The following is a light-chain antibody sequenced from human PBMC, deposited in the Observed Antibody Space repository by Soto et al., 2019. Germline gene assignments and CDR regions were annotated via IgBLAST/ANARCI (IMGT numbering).Light chain of an antibody. CDR3: QQYNNWPGT. V-gene: IGKV3-15*01. Sequence: VMTQSPATLSVSPGERATLSCRASQSINSNLAWYQQRPGQAPRLLIYGVSTRATGIPARFSGSGSGTEFTLTISSLQSEDFAVYYCQQYNNWPGTFGQGTKVEIK. CDR2: GVS. J-gene: IGKJ1*01. CDR1: QSINSN.